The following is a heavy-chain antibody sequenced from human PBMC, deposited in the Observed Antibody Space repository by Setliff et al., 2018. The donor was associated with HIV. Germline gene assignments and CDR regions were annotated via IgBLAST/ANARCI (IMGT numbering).Heavy chain of an antibody. CDR1: GDSLSLSTFY. J-gene: IGHJ5*02. D-gene: IGHD6-19*01. CDR3: ARHRFGSGWYGFVSGIDP. CDR2: IYSTGTT. Sequence: TVSGDSLSLSTFYWAWIRQPPGRGPEWIGSIYSTGTTYYNPSLKSRVTISFDTSKNQFPLEVTSVTAADTAIYYCARHRFGSGWYGFVSGIDPWGQGTLVTVSS. V-gene: IGHV4-39*01.